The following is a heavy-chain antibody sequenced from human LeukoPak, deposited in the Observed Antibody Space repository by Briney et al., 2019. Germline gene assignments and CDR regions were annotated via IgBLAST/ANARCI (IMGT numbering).Heavy chain of an antibody. CDR2: IYYSGST. J-gene: IGHJ4*02. Sequence: SETLPLTCTVSGGSISSYYWSWIRQPPGKGLEWIGYIYYSGSTNYNPSLKSRVTISVDTSKNQFSLKLSSVTAADTAVYYCARSIADYFDYWGQGTLVTVSS. CDR1: GGSISSYY. CDR3: ARSIADYFDY. V-gene: IGHV4-59*08. D-gene: IGHD3-22*01.